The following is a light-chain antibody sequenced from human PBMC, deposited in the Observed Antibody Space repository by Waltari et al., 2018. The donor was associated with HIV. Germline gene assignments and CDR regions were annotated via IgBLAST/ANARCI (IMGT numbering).Light chain of an antibody. CDR2: GGS. CDR3: QQTYSLPLT. Sequence: DIALTQSPSPLSASVGDRVSIHCRASQSIISYLHLYQQKPGRAPQVLFSGGSFRQGGFPSRFSASVSGTDFTLTISGLQPEDFATYYCQQTYSLPLTFGPGTKLDLK. J-gene: IGKJ3*01. CDR1: QSIISY. V-gene: IGKV1-39*01.